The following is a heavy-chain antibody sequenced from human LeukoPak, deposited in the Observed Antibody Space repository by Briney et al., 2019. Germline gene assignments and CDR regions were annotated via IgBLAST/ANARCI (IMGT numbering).Heavy chain of an antibody. CDR1: GFTVSSNY. CDR2: IYSGGST. D-gene: IGHD5-24*01. CDR3: VKEGPGHNYGDC. V-gene: IGHV3-53*01. J-gene: IGHJ4*02. Sequence: GGSLRLSCAASGFTVSSNYMSWVRQAPGKGLEWVSVIYSGGSTYYADSVKGRFIVSRDNSKNTLYLHMTRLGAEDTAVYYCVKEGPGHNYGDCWGQGALVTVSS.